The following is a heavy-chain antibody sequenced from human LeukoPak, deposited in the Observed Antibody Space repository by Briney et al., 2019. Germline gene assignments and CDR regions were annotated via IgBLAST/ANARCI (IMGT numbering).Heavy chain of an antibody. CDR3: ARSKYGGNSVDY. D-gene: IGHD4-23*01. V-gene: IGHV4-30-4*01. CDR1: GGSISSGDYY. CDR2: IYYSGST. J-gene: IGHJ4*02. Sequence: PSQTLSLTCTVSGGSISSGDYYWSWTRQPPGQGLEWIGYIYYSGSTYYNPSLKSRVTISVDTSKNQFSLKLSSVTAADTAVYYCARSKYGGNSVDYWGQGTLVTVSS.